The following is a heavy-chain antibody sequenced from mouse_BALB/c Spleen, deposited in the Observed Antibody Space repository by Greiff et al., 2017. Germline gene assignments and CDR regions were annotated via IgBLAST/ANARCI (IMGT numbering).Heavy chain of an antibody. CDR2: ISSGSSTI. J-gene: IGHJ1*01. D-gene: IGHD2-14*01. CDR1: GFTFSSFG. V-gene: IGHV5-17*02. CDR3: ARSGRYDVDWYFDV. Sequence: DVKLVESGGGLVQPGGSRKLSCAASGFTFSSFGMHWVRQAPEKGLEWVAYISSGSSTIYYADTVKGRFTITRDNPKNTLFLQMTSLRSEDTAMYYGARSGRYDVDWYFDVWGAGTTVTVSA.